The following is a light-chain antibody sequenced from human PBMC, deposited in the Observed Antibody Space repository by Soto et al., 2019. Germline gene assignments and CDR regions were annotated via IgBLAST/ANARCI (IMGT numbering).Light chain of an antibody. Sequence: QSALTQPASVSGSPGQSITISCTGTSSDVGGYNYVSWYQQHPGKAPKLMIYEVSNRPSGVSNRFSGSKSGNTASLTISGLQAEDEADYYCSSHTSGDFRVFGTGTKLTVL. V-gene: IGLV2-14*01. J-gene: IGLJ1*01. CDR2: EVS. CDR3: SSHTSGDFRV. CDR1: SSDVGGYNY.